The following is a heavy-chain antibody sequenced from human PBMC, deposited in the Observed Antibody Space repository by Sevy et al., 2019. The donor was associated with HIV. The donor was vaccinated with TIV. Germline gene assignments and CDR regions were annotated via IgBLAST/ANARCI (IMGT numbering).Heavy chain of an antibody. CDR3: XXGGVXXXXXXXXX. CDR1: XXXXXXXW. V-gene: IGHV3-7*01. J-gene: IGHJ4*02. Sequence: GXSLXLXCAAXXXXXXXXWMXXVRQAPXXXLEXXXTMKXXXXEKDYVDSVKGRFTISRDNAKNSLYLQMNSMRAEDTDVYYWXXGGVXXXXXXXXXXGQGTLVTXSS. D-gene: IGHD3-16*01. CDR2: MKXXXXEK.